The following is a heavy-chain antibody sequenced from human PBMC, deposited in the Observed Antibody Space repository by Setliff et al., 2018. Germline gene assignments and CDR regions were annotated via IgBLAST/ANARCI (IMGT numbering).Heavy chain of an antibody. D-gene: IGHD3-10*01. V-gene: IGHV3-23*01. CDR3: ATNGFGVVALGVNNWFDP. CDR2: ISGSGGST. Sequence: GGSLRPSCAASGFTFSSYAMSWVRQAPGKGLEWVSAISGSGGSTYYADSVKGRFTISRDNSKNTLYLQMNSLRAEDTAVYYCATNGFGVVALGVNNWFDPWGQGTLVTVSS. J-gene: IGHJ5*02. CDR1: GFTFSSYA.